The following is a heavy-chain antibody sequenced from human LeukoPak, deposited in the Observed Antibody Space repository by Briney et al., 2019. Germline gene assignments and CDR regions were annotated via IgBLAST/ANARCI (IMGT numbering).Heavy chain of an antibody. CDR2: ISSSSSYI. Sequence: GGSLRLSCAASGFTFSSYSMNWVRQAPGKGLEWVSSISSSSSYIYYADSVKGRLTISRDNAKNSLYLQMNSLRAEDTAVYYCARVIAAAGSDYWGQGTLVTVSS. D-gene: IGHD6-13*01. CDR3: ARVIAAAGSDY. J-gene: IGHJ4*02. CDR1: GFTFSSYS. V-gene: IGHV3-21*01.